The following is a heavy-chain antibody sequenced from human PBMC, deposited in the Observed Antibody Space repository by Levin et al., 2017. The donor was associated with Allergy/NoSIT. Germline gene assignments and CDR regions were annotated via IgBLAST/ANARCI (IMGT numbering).Heavy chain of an antibody. CDR3: ARMSSLSTTYFFYYYGMDV. J-gene: IGHJ6*02. D-gene: IGHD1-1*01. V-gene: IGHV1-8*01. CDR2: MNPNSGNS. CDR1: GYIFTNYD. Sequence: GESLKISCQASGYIFTNYDINWVRQAAGQGLEWMGWMNPNSGNSGYAQKFQGRVTLTRNTSITTAYMELSSLTSEDTAVYYCARMSSLSTTYFFYYYGMDVWGQGTTVTVS.